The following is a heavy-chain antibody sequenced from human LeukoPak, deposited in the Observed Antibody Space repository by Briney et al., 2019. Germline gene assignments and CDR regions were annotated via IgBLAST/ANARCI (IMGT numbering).Heavy chain of an antibody. CDR3: AREGDVSGRNWFDP. CDR1: GYTFSDYA. V-gene: IGHV1-2*04. CDR2: INPSSGGT. J-gene: IGHJ5*02. Sequence: ASVKVSCKASGYTFSDYAMHWVRQAPGQRLEWMGWINPSSGGTNYAQKFQGWVTMTRDTSISTAYMELSRLRSDDTAVYYCAREGDVSGRNWFDPWGQGTLVTVSS. D-gene: IGHD3-10*01.